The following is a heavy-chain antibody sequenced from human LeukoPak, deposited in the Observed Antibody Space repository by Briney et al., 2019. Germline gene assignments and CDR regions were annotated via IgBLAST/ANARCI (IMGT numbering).Heavy chain of an antibody. J-gene: IGHJ4*02. D-gene: IGHD3-10*01. Sequence: GGSLRLSCAASGFTFSSYWMHWVRQAPGKGLVWVSRINSDGSSTSYADSVKGRFTISRDNAKNTLYLQMNSLRAEDTAVYYCARDLGYYHAPGSYPNADYWGQGTLVTVSS. CDR1: GFTFSSYW. V-gene: IGHV3-74*01. CDR3: ARDLGYYHAPGSYPNADY. CDR2: INSDGSST.